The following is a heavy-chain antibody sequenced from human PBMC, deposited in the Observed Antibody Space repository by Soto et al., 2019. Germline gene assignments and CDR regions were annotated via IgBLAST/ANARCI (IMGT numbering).Heavy chain of an antibody. V-gene: IGHV3-48*03. D-gene: IGHD5-12*01. CDR1: GFNFRDYE. Sequence: QRGESLRLQCTTSGFNFRDYELNWARQSPGKGLEWVSHISSSGSIIYSEDSVKGRFTISRDNAKNSLSLQMTNLRIEYTGLYYCARGNSGYDPSCDYWGQGTLVTVSS. CDR3: ARGNSGYDPSCDY. J-gene: IGHJ4*01. CDR2: ISSSGSII.